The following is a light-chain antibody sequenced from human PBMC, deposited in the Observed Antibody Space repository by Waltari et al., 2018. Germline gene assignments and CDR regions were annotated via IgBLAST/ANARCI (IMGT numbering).Light chain of an antibody. CDR2: SGS. Sequence: DIVMTQSPLSLPVTPGEPASISCRSSQSLLYSNGYNHLDWYLQKQGQSPQLLIYSGSYRASVVPDRLSGSGSSTDFTLTSSRVEAEDVGVYYCIQTLQDPRTFGQGTKVEIK. V-gene: IGKV2-28*01. CDR3: IQTLQDPRT. CDR1: QSLLYSNGYNH. J-gene: IGKJ1*01.